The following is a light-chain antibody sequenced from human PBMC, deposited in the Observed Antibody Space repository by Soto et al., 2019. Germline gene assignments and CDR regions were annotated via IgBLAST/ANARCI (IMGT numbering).Light chain of an antibody. CDR3: QHYNNWPPWT. CDR1: QSVSSN. V-gene: IGKV3-15*01. Sequence: EIVMTQSPATLSVPPGARATLSCRASQSVSSNLAWYQQKPGQAPRLLIYGASTRATGIPARFSGSGSGTEFTLTISSLQSEDFAVYYCQHYNNWPPWTFGQGTKVEIK. J-gene: IGKJ1*01. CDR2: GAS.